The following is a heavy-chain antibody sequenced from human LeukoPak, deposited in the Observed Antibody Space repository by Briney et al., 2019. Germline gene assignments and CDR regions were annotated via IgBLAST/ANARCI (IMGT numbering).Heavy chain of an antibody. J-gene: IGHJ3*02. CDR2: ISGSGGST. Sequence: GGSLRLSCAASGFTFSSYAMSWVRQAPGKGLEWVSAISGSGGSTYYADSVKGRFTNSRDNSKNTLYLQMNSLRAEDTAVYYCAKDPGPLYSSGWYADAFDIWGQGTMVTVSS. V-gene: IGHV3-23*01. CDR3: AKDPGPLYSSGWYADAFDI. CDR1: GFTFSSYA. D-gene: IGHD6-19*01.